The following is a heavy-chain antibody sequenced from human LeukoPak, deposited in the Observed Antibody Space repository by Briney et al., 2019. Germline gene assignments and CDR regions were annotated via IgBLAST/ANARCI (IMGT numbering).Heavy chain of an antibody. CDR1: GGSISSSSYY. J-gene: IGHJ4*02. CDR2: IYTSGST. CDR3: ARDRYYYGSGSYNGFDY. D-gene: IGHD3-10*01. Sequence: ASETLSLTCTVSGGSISSSSYYWGWIRQPPGKGLEWIGRIYTSGSTNYNPSLKSRVTMSVDTSKNQFSLKLSSVTAADTAVYYCARDRYYYGSGSYNGFDYWGQGTLVTVSS. V-gene: IGHV4-39*07.